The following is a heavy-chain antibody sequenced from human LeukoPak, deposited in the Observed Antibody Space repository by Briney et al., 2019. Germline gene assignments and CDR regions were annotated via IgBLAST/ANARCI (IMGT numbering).Heavy chain of an antibody. CDR1: GFTFDDYA. CDR3: ARSYMSAYCGGDCYEVADY. J-gene: IGHJ4*02. Sequence: PGGSLRLSCAASGFTFDDYAMHWVRQAPGKGLEWVSGISWNSGSIGYADSVKGRFTISRDNAKNSLYLQMNSLRAEDTAVYYCARSYMSAYCGGDCYEVADYWGQGTLVTVSS. D-gene: IGHD2-21*01. V-gene: IGHV3-9*01. CDR2: ISWNSGSI.